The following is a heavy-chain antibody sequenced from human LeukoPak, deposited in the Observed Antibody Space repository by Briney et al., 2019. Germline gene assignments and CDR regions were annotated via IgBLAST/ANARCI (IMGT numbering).Heavy chain of an antibody. V-gene: IGHV3-23*01. J-gene: IGHJ4*02. CDR2: ISGSGGST. Sequence: GGSLRLSCAASGLTFSSYAMSWVRQAPGKGLEWVSAISGSGGSTYYADSVRGRFTISRDNSKNNLFLQMNSLRAEDTALYYCARRVGGTPDYWGRGTLVTVSS. CDR1: GLTFSSYA. CDR3: ARRVGGTPDY. D-gene: IGHD6-19*01.